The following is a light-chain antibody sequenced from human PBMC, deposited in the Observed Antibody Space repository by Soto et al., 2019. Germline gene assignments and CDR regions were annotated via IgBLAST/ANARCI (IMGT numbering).Light chain of an antibody. CDR1: QSVSSN. V-gene: IGKV3-11*01. CDR3: QQRSKWPRIT. CDR2: DAS. Sequence: EVMTTQSPATLSVSLGDRATLSYTASQSVSSNLAWYQQKPGQAARQLMYDASNRAPGIPARLSGSGSGTDFTLTISSLEHDDFAVNYCQQRSKWPRITFGQGTRLEI. J-gene: IGKJ5*01.